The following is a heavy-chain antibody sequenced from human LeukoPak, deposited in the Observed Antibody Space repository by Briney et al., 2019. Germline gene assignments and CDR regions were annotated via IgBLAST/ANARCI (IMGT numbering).Heavy chain of an antibody. CDR3: TRELAS. CDR2: ISSTSDTI. Sequence: TGGSLRLSCAASGFTFSNYRMNWVRQAPGKGLEWVSYISSTSDTIYYADSVKGRFTISRDNAKNSLYLQMNSLRVEDTAVYYCTRELASWGQGTLVTVSS. V-gene: IGHV3-48*01. J-gene: IGHJ5*02. CDR1: GFTFSNYR.